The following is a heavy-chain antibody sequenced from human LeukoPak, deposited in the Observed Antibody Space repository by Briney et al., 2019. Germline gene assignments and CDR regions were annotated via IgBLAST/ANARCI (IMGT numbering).Heavy chain of an antibody. CDR1: GGTFSSYA. Sequence: GASVKVSFKASGGTFSSYAISWVRQAPGQGLEWLVGIIPIFGTANYAQKFQGRVTITADESTSTAYMELSSLRSEDTAVYYCARSVESIFGVVINYNWFDPWGQGTLVTVSS. CDR3: ARSVESIFGVVINYNWFDP. V-gene: IGHV1-69*13. D-gene: IGHD3-3*01. CDR2: IIPIFGTA. J-gene: IGHJ5*02.